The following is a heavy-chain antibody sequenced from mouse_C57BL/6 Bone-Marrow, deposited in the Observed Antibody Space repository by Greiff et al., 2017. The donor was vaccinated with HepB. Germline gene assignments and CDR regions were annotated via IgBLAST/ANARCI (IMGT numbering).Heavy chain of an antibody. Sequence: EVQLVESGGGLVQPGGSLKLSCAASGFTFSDYYMYWVRQTPEKRLEWVAYISNGGGSTYYPDTVKGRFTISRDNAKNTLYLQMSRLKTEDTARYYCARLGWGNWYVDGWGTGTTVTVSS. CDR3: ARLGWGNWYVDG. V-gene: IGHV5-12*01. CDR2: ISNGGGST. D-gene: IGHD1-2*01. CDR1: GFTFSDYY. J-gene: IGHJ1*03.